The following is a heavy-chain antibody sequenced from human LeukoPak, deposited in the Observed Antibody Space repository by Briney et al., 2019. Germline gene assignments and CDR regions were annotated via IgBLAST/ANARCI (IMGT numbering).Heavy chain of an antibody. J-gene: IGHJ4*02. V-gene: IGHV4-38-2*02. CDR1: GYSISTDYH. CDR2: MHHSGST. CDR3: ARDRSYYTFDY. Sequence: SETLSLTCAVSGYSISTDYHWGWIRQPPGKGLEWIGSMHHSGSTYYNTSLTGRVTISLDTSKNQVSLKLNSVSAADTAVYYCARDRSYYTFDYWGQGTLVTVSA. D-gene: IGHD3-10*01.